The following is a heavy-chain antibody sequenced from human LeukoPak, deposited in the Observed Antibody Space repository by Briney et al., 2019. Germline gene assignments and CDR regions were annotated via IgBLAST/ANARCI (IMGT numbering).Heavy chain of an antibody. D-gene: IGHD5-24*01. CDR2: TQYGSQWSY. J-gene: IGHJ4*02. CDR1: VDSVSTNSAA. V-gene: IGHV6-1*01. CDR3: ARESVERRFDY. Sequence: SRTLSLTCAISVDSVSTNSAAWNWIRQSPSGGLEWLGSTQYGSQWSYDYAVSVKSRITINPDTSKNQFSLQLNSVTPDDTAVYYCARESVERRFDYWGQGTLVTVSS.